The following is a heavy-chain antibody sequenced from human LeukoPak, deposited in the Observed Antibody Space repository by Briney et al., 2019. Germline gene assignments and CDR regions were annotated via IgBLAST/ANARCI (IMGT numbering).Heavy chain of an antibody. V-gene: IGHV3-30*03. CDR3: ARDEPGIAVDVGVY. D-gene: IGHD6-19*01. J-gene: IGHJ4*02. CDR1: GFTFSSYG. CDR2: ISYDGSNK. Sequence: GRSLRLSCAASGFTFSSYGMHWVRQAPGKGLEWVAVISYDGSNKYYADSVKGRFTISRDNSKNTLYLQMNSLRAEDTAVYYCARDEPGIAVDVGVYWGQGTLVTVSS.